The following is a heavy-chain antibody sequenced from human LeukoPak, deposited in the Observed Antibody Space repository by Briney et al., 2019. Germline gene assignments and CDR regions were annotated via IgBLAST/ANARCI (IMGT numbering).Heavy chain of an antibody. D-gene: IGHD1-1*01. Sequence: GGSLRLSCAASGFTFSSYSMNWVRQAPGKGLEWVSYISSSSSTIYYADSVKGRFTISRDNAKNSLYLQMNSLRDGDTAVYYCARNGWKSLDYWGQGTLVTVSS. CDR1: GFTFSSYS. CDR2: ISSSSSTI. J-gene: IGHJ4*02. CDR3: ARNGWKSLDY. V-gene: IGHV3-48*02.